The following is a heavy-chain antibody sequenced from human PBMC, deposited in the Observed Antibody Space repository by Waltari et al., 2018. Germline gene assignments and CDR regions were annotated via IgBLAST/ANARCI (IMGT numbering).Heavy chain of an antibody. D-gene: IGHD6-19*01. V-gene: IGHV1-3*01. CDR3: ARDIERAVAGTGCDY. CDR1: GYTFTSYA. Sequence: QVQLVQSGAEVKKPGASVKVSCKASGYTFTSYAMHWVRQAPGQRLEWMGWINAGNGNTKYSRKFQGRVTITRDTSASTAYMELSSLRSEDTAVYYCARDIERAVAGTGCDYWGQGTLVTVSS. J-gene: IGHJ4*02. CDR2: INAGNGNT.